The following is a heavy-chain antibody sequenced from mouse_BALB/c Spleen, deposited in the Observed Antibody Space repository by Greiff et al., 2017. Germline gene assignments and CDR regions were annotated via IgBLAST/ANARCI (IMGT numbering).Heavy chain of an antibody. D-gene: IGHD2-1*01. CDR2: ISSGGGST. J-gene: IGHJ2*01. CDR3: ARRDYGNYYFDY. Sequence: EVQVVESGGGLVKPGGSLKLSCAASGFTFSSYDMSWVRQTPEKRLEWVAYISSGGGSTYYPDTVKGRFTISRDNAKNTLYLQMSSLKSEDTAMYYCARRDYGNYYFDYWGQGTTLTVSS. V-gene: IGHV5-12-1*01. CDR1: GFTFSSYD.